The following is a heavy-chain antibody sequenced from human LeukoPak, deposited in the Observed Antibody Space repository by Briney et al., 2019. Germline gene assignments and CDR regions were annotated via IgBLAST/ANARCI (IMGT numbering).Heavy chain of an antibody. CDR1: GYTFINYG. V-gene: IGHV1-18*01. J-gene: IGHJ5*01. CDR2: IYPYTGNT. Sequence: GASVKVSCKASGYTFINYGISWVRQAPGQGLEWMGWIYPYTGNTNYAQMVQGRVTMTTDTSTRTAYMELTSLTSDDTAVYYCARGGQQLVRFDSWGQATLVTV. D-gene: IGHD6-13*01. CDR3: ARGGQQLVRFDS.